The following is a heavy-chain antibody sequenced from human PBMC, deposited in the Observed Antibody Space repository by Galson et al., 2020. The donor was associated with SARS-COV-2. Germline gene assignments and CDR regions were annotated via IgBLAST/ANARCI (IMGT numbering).Heavy chain of an antibody. J-gene: IGHJ4*02. V-gene: IGHV2-5*02. CDR1: GFSLSTSGVG. CDR3: AHMGTPTAMASFGPTNFDY. Sequence: SGPTLVKPTQTLTLTCTFSGFSLSTSGVGVGWIRQPPGKALEWLALIYWDDDKRYSPSLKSRLTITKDTSKNQVVLTMTNMDPVDTATYYCAHMGTPTAMASFGPTNFDYWGQGTLVTVSS. D-gene: IGHD5-18*01. CDR2: IYWDDDK.